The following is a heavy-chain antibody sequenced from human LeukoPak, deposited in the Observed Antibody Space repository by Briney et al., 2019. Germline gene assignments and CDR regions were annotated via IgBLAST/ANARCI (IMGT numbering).Heavy chain of an antibody. D-gene: IGHD5-18*01. CDR3: ARAYRGVDTAMATLGYFDF. J-gene: IGHJ4*02. Sequence: PGGSLRLSCAASGFTFSSYAMHWVRQAPGKGLEWVAVISYDGSNKYYADSVKGRFTISRDNSKNTLYLQMNSLRAEDTAVYYCARAYRGVDTAMATLGYFDFWGQGALVTVSS. V-gene: IGHV3-30-3*01. CDR1: GFTFSSYA. CDR2: ISYDGSNK.